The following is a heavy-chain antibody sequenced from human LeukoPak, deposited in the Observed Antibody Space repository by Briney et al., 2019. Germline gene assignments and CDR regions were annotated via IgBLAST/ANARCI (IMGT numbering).Heavy chain of an antibody. V-gene: IGHV3-33*01. CDR1: GFNFRFYG. D-gene: IGHD2-2*01. CDR3: ARDDCSSPSCYGY. CDR2: IWNDGSKE. J-gene: IGHJ4*02. Sequence: VGSLRLSCAASGFNFRFYGMHWVRQAPGKGLECVAVIWNDGSKESYADSVKGRFTISRDNSMNTLYLQMNSLRVEDTAVYYCARDDCSSPSCYGYWGQGSLFAGSS.